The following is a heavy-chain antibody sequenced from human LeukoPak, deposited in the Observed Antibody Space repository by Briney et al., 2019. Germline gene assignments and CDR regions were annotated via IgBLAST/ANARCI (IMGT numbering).Heavy chain of an antibody. CDR3: AREGGFYRPLDY. D-gene: IGHD3-3*01. CDR2: VHLDGRT. V-gene: IGHV4-4*02. CDR1: GGSVINTNW. Sequence: SGTLSLTCGVSGGSVINTNWWTWVRQPPGKGLEWIGEVHLDGRTNYNPSLESRLTMSVDVSENQVSLKLTSVTAADTAVYYCAREGGFYRPLDYSGQGTLVAVSS. J-gene: IGHJ4*02.